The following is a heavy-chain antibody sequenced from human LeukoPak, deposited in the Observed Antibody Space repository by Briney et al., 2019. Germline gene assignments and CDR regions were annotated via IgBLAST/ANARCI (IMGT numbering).Heavy chain of an antibody. CDR2: IIPIFGTT. CDR1: GGTFIIYA. D-gene: IGHD6-6*01. V-gene: IGHV1-69*05. CDR3: ARDREGYSSSYHFDY. Sequence: SVKVSCKASGGTFIIYAISWVRQAPGQGLEWMGGIIPIFGTTNYAQKFQGRVTITTDESTSTAYMELSSLRSGDTAVYYCARDREGYSSSYHFDYWGQGTLVTVSS. J-gene: IGHJ4*02.